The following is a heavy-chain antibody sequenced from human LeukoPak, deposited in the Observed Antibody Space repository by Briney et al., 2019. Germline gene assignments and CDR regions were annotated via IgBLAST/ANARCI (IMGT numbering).Heavy chain of an antibody. CDR1: GFTFRNYW. D-gene: IGHD1-26*01. V-gene: IGHV3-7*01. CDR2: IKQDGSEI. Sequence: GGSLRLSCIASGFTFRNYWMSWVRQAPGKGLEWVATIKQDGSEIYYVDSVKDRFTISRDNAKNSLYLQLSSLRAEDTAVYYCAKDNGGSYWGGFDYWGQGTLVTVSS. J-gene: IGHJ4*02. CDR3: AKDNGGSYWGGFDY.